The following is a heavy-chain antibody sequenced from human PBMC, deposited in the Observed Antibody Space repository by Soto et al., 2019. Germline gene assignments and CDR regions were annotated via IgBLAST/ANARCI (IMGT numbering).Heavy chain of an antibody. V-gene: IGHV4-4*07. CDR2: ITINGNT. J-gene: IGHJ1*01. D-gene: IGHD7-27*01. Sequence: QVQQQESGPGLVKPSDTLSLTCRVSGAYISDFSWSWIRQPAGKGLEWIGRITINGNTQKNPSFKSRVTISIATSRHNFSLTLQPATAAATALYCCTRETGENLTYEAHWGPGTLVTVSS. CDR3: TRETGENLTYEAH. CDR1: GAYISDFS.